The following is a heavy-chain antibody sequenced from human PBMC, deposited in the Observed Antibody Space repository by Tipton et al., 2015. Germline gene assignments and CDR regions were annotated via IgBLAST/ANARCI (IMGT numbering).Heavy chain of an antibody. CDR3: VKDGYYYDSGGYSPLDY. Sequence: SLRLSCAASGFTFSYYDMSWVRQAPGKGLEYVSAITTNGYSTYYADSVRGRFTISRDNSKNTLYLQMSSLRAEDTAVYYCVKDGYYYDSGGYSPLDYWGQGTLVTVSS. V-gene: IGHV3-64D*08. D-gene: IGHD3-22*01. J-gene: IGHJ4*02. CDR2: ITTNGYST. CDR1: GFTFSYYD.